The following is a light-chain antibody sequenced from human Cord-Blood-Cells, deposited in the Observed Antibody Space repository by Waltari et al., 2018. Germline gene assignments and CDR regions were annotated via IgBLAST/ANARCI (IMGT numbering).Light chain of an antibody. CDR1: QSISSY. CDR2: AAS. V-gene: IGKV1-39*01. CDR3: QQSYSTTWT. Sequence: DIQMTQSPSSLSASVGDRGTITCRASQSISSYLNWYQQKPGKAPKLLIYAASSLKSGVPSRFSGSGSGTDFTLTISSLQPEDFATYYCQQSYSTTWTFGQGTKVEIK. J-gene: IGKJ1*01.